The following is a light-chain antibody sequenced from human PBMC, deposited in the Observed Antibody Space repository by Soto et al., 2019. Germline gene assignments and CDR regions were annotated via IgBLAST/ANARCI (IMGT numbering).Light chain of an antibody. CDR2: GVR. V-gene: IGLV2-14*01. Sequence: QSALTQPTSVSGSPGQSITISCTGNSNDIGAYNYVSWYQQHPGKAPRLLIHGVRNRPSGISSRFSGSRSGNTASLTISGLQSEDEGDYYCSAYTARSTLVFGGGTKLTVL. J-gene: IGLJ3*02. CDR3: SAYTARSTLV. CDR1: SNDIGAYNY.